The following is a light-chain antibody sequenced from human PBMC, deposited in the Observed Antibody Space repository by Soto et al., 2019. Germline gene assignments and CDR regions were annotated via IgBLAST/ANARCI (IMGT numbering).Light chain of an antibody. CDR1: FSDVGGYDY. J-gene: IGLJ1*01. CDR2: EVT. V-gene: IGLV2-14*01. Sequence: QSVLTQPASVSGSPGQSIAISCTGTFSDVGGYDYVSWYQQHPDKAPKLMIYEVTKRPSGVSNRFSGSKSGNTASLTISGLQPEDEADYYPTSPTSGSTRVLGSGPNVTVL. CDR3: TSPTSGSTRV.